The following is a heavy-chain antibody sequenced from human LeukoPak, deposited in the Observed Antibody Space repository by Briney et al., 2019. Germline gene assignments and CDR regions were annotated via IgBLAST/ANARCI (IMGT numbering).Heavy chain of an antibody. CDR1: GYTFTTYG. J-gene: IGHJ5*02. CDR2: ISGYNGNT. Sequence: ASMKVSCKASGYTFTTYGIGWVRQAPGQGLEWMGWISGYNGNTNYAQKFQGRVTMITDASTSTAYMELRSLRSDDTAVYYCARTSHESVLYWSDPWGQGTLVNVSS. CDR3: ARTSHESVLYWSDP. V-gene: IGHV1-18*01. D-gene: IGHD3-16*01.